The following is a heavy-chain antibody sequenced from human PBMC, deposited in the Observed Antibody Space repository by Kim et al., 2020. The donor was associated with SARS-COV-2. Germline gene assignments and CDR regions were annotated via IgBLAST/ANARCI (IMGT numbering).Heavy chain of an antibody. D-gene: IGHD1-20*01. CDR2: ISYDGSNK. V-gene: IGHV3-30*18. CDR1: GFTFSSYG. J-gene: IGHJ6*01. Sequence: GGSLRLSCAASGFTFSSYGMHWVRQAPGKGLEWVAVISYDGSNKYYADSVKGRFTISRDNSKNTLYLQMNSLRAEDTAVYYCAKGSGITGTRGYYYGMD. CDR3: AKGSGITGTRGYYYGMD.